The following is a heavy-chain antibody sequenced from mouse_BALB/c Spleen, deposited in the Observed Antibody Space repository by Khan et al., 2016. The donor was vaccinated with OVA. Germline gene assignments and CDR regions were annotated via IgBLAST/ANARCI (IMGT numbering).Heavy chain of an antibody. D-gene: IGHD1-1*01. V-gene: IGHV9-1*02. Sequence: QIQLVQSGPELKKPGETVKISCKASGYTFTNYRMNWMKQAPEKGLKWMGWINTYTGEPTYGDDFKGRFAFSLETSASTAYLQINNLKNEDMATYFCASESSYWYFDVWGAGTTVTVSS. J-gene: IGHJ1*01. CDR1: GYTFTNYR. CDR3: ASESSYWYFDV. CDR2: INTYTGEP.